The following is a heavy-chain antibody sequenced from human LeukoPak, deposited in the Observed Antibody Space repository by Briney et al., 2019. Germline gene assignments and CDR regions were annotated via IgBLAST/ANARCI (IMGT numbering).Heavy chain of an antibody. D-gene: IGHD3-10*01. CDR3: ARVIYYYGSGRPLYYYYGMDV. CDR2: INHSGST. J-gene: IGHJ6*02. CDR1: GGSISSYY. V-gene: IGHV4-34*01. Sequence: SETLSLTCTVSGGSISSYYWSWIRQPPGKGLEWIGEINHSGSTNYNPSLKSRVTISVDTSKNQFSLKLSSVTAADTAVYYCARVIYYYGSGRPLYYYYGMDVWGQGTTVTVSS.